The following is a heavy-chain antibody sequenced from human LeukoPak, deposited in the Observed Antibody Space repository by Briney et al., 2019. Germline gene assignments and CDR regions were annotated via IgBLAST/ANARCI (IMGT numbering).Heavy chain of an antibody. Sequence: ASVKVSCKASGYTFTSYGISWVRQAPGQGLEWMGWISAYNGNTNYAQKLQGRVTITRNTSISTAYMELSSLRSEDTAVYYCARGLGATYTPWGQGTLVTVSS. D-gene: IGHD1-26*01. CDR3: ARGLGATYTP. J-gene: IGHJ5*02. CDR2: ISAYNGNT. V-gene: IGHV1-18*01. CDR1: GYTFTSYG.